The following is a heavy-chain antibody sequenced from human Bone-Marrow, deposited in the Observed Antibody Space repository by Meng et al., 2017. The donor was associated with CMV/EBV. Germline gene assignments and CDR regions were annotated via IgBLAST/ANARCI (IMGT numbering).Heavy chain of an antibody. CDR2: INTDGSEK. Sequence: GGSLRLSCAASGFIFSSYWMSWVRQAPGKGLEWVANINTDGSEKYYGDSVRDRFTISRDNAKNSLYWKMNSLRVEDTAVYYCAREGGRYCSSTICLNDWLAPWGQGTLVTVSS. V-gene: IGHV3-7*01. J-gene: IGHJ5*02. CDR1: GFIFSSYW. D-gene: IGHD2-2*01. CDR3: AREGGRYCSSTICLNDWLAP.